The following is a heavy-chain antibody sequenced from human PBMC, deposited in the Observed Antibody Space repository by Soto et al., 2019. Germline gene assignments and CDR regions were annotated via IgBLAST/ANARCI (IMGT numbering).Heavy chain of an antibody. J-gene: IGHJ4*02. Sequence: EVQLVESGGGLAQPGRSLRLSCIGSGFTFGDYGMSWFRQAPGKGLEWVGLIESKTSGGTTEYAASVRGRFTISRDDSKGIAYLQMNSLKTEETAVYYCSRERSYDFWSGYFDYWGQGNLVTVSS. CDR3: SRERSYDFWSGYFDY. V-gene: IGHV3-49*03. CDR2: IESKTSGGTT. D-gene: IGHD3-3*01. CDR1: GFTFGDYG.